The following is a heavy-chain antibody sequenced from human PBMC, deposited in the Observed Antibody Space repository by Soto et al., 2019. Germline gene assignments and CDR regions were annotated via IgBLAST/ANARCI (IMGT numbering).Heavy chain of an antibody. CDR2: ISWNSGSI. CDR3: AKDIAPGDILTNNAYYYYSGYGMDV. CDR1: GFTFDDYA. V-gene: IGHV3-9*01. J-gene: IGHJ6*02. Sequence: GGSLRVSCAASGFTFDDYAMHWVRQAPGKGLEWVSGISWNSGSIGYADSVKGRFTISRDNAKNSLYLQMNSLRAEDTALYYCAKDIAPGDILTNNAYYYYSGYGMDVWGQVPTGTFSS. D-gene: IGHD3-9*01.